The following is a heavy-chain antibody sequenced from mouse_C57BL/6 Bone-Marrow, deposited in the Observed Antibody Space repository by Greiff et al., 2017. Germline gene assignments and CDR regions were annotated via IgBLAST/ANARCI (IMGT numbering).Heavy chain of an antibody. J-gene: IGHJ2*01. D-gene: IGHD2-2*01. CDR2: IDPANGNT. CDR3: ARIYYGYGGDD. V-gene: IGHV14-3*01. CDR1: GFNIKNTY. Sequence: EVQLVESVAELVRPGASVKLSCTASGFNIKNTYMPWVKQRPEQGLEWIGRIDPANGNTKYAPKFKGKATLTADTSSNTAYLQLSSLTSEDAAIYYCARIYYGYGGDDWGQGTTLTVSS.